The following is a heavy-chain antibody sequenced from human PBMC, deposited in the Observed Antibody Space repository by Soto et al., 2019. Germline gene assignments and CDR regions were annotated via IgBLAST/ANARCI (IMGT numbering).Heavy chain of an antibody. CDR2: IQSGGTT. V-gene: IGHV3-66*01. D-gene: IGHD2-15*01. CDR3: ARDDVLCDGGRCYGIPLDV. Sequence: EVQLVESGGGLVQPGGSLSLSCAASGFTVSGKYMTWVRQAPGKGLEWVSLIQSGGTTYYADSVKGRFTISRDTSENTLHLQMDSLRVEDTAVYYCARDDVLCDGGRCYGIPLDVWDKGTTVTVSS. J-gene: IGHJ6*04. CDR1: GFTVSGKY.